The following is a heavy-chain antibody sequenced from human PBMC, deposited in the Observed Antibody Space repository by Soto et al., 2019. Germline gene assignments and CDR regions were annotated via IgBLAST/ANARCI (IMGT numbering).Heavy chain of an antibody. V-gene: IGHV3-30*03. CDR3: ARDNEGRYCSITSCYYLDY. CDR1: GFTFSSYG. J-gene: IGHJ4*01. Sequence: GGSLRLSCAASGFTFSSYGMHWVRQAPGKGLEWVAVISYDGSNKYYADSVKGRFTISRDNSKNTLYLQMNSLRTEDTAVYYCARDNEGRYCSITSCYYLDYWGPGTLVTVSS. CDR2: ISYDGSNK. D-gene: IGHD2-2*01.